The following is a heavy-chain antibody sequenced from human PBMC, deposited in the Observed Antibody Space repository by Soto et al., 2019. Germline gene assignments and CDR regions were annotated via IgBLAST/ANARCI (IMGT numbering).Heavy chain of an antibody. CDR3: ASSPYSGSYYRDY. CDR2: FDPEDGET. CDR1: GYTLTELS. J-gene: IGHJ4*02. V-gene: IGHV1-24*01. D-gene: IGHD1-26*01. Sequence: GXSVKVSCKVSGYTLTELSMHWVRQAPVKGLEWMGGFDPEDGETIYAQKFQGRVTMTEDTSTDTAYMELSSLRSEDTAVYYCASSPYSGSYYRDYWGQGTLVTVSS.